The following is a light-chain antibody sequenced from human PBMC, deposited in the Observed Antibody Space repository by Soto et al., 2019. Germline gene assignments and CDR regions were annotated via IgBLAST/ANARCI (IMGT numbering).Light chain of an antibody. CDR2: GAS. CDR3: QQYGSSPPRLT. J-gene: IGKJ4*01. Sequence: EIVLTQSPGTLSLSPGERATLSCRASQSVSSSYLAWYQQKPGQAPRLLIYGASSRATGIPDRFSGSGSGTDFTLTISRLEPEDFAVYYCQQYGSSPPRLTFGGGT. CDR1: QSVSSSY. V-gene: IGKV3-20*01.